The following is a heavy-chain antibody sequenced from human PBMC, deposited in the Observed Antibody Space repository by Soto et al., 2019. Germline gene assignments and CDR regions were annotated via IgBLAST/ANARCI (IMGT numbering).Heavy chain of an antibody. CDR2: INSDGSST. CDR3: ARVDGYSSRRQAFDI. D-gene: IGHD6-13*01. V-gene: IGHV3-74*01. Sequence: GGSLRLSCAASGFTFSSYWMHWVRQAQGKGLVWASRINSDGSSTSYADSVKGRFTISRDNAKNTLYLQMNRLRAEDTAVYYCARVDGYSSRRQAFDIWGQGTMVT. CDR1: GFTFSSYW. J-gene: IGHJ3*02.